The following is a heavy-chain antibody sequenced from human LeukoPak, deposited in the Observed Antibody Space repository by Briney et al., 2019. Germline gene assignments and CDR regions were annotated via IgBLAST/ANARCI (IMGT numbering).Heavy chain of an antibody. V-gene: IGHV4-30-2*01. CDR1: GGSISSGGYS. J-gene: IGHJ4*02. D-gene: IGHD6-13*01. CDR3: ARGIIGSSWLFGY. Sequence: NPSQTLSLTCAVSGGSISSGGYSWSWIRQPPGKGLEWIGYIYHSGSTYYNPSLKSRVTISVDRSKNQFSLKLSSVTAADTAVYYCARGIIGSSWLFGYWGQGTLVTVSS. CDR2: IYHSGST.